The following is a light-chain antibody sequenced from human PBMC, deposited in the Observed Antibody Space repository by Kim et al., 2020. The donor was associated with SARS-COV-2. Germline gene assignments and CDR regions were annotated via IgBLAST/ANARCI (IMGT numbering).Light chain of an antibody. CDR1: QSISKW. J-gene: IGKJ1*01. CDR2: KAT. CDR3: QHHRT. V-gene: IGKV1-5*03. Sequence: STQPASLGDRVNITCRASQSISKWLAWYQQKPGKAPKLLIYKATSLEDGVPSRFSGSGSGTEFTLTITRVQPDDFATYYCQHHRTFGQGTKVDIK.